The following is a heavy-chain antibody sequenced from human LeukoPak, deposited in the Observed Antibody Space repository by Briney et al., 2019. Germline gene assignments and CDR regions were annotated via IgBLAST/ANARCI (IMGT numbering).Heavy chain of an antibody. CDR2: IYCSGSTSCGST. CDR3: ARGMTPTARAFFEL. J-gene: IGHJ4*02. Sequence: SETLSLTCTVSGASIFGQYWSWIRRPPGKGLEWIGYIYCSGSTSCGSTSFNPSLKGRVTISVDKNQLSLRLTSVTAADTAVYYCARGMTPTARAFFELWGQGILVTVSS. D-gene: IGHD3-10*01. V-gene: IGHV4-4*08. CDR1: GASIFGQY.